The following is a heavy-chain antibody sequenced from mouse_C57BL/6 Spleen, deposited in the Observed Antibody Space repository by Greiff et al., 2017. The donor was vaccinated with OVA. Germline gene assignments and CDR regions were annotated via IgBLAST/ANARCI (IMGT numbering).Heavy chain of an antibody. J-gene: IGHJ3*01. Sequence: QVQLQQPGAELVKPGASVKMSCKASGYTFTSYWITWVKQRPGQGLEWLGDIYPGSGSTNYNEKFKSKATLTVDTSSSTAYMQLSSLTSEDSAVYYCARQTGTLAWFAYWGQGTLVTVSA. CDR2: IYPGSGST. V-gene: IGHV1-55*01. CDR1: GYTFTSYW. CDR3: ARQTGTLAWFAY. D-gene: IGHD4-1*01.